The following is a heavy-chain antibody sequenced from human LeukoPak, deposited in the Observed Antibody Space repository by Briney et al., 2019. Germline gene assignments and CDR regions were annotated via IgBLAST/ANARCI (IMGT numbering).Heavy chain of an antibody. CDR3: TRTYYYDSRDYFDY. CDR1: GFTFRTYW. Sequence: GGSLRLSCSASGFTFRTYWMHWVRQAPGKGLVWVSRIKTDGSETVYADNVKGRFTISRDNARNTLYLQMDRLRVEDTAVYFCTRTYYYDSRDYFDYWGQGALVTVSS. D-gene: IGHD3-22*01. CDR2: IKTDGSET. J-gene: IGHJ4*02. V-gene: IGHV3-74*01.